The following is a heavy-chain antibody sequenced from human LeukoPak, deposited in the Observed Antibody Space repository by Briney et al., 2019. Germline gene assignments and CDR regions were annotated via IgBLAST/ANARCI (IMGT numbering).Heavy chain of an antibody. CDR2: INHSGST. CDR3: ARASAPRRAFDI. V-gene: IGHV4-34*01. CDR1: GGSFSGYY. J-gene: IGHJ3*02. D-gene: IGHD6-6*01. Sequence: SETLSLTCAVYGGSFSGYYWSWIRQPPGKGLEWIGEINHSGSTNYNPSLKSRVTISVDTSKNQFSLKLSSVTAADTAVYYCARASAPRRAFDIWGQGTMVTVSS.